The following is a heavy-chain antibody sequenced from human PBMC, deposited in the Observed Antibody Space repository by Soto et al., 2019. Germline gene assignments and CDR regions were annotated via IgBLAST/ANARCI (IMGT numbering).Heavy chain of an antibody. CDR2: IIPIFGTA. V-gene: IGHV1-69*13. CDR3: ARDVDTAMPYYYYGMDV. D-gene: IGHD5-18*01. J-gene: IGHJ6*02. CDR1: GYTFTNYG. Sequence: SVKVSCKASGYTFTNYGISWVRQAPGQGLEWMGGIIPIFGTANYAQKFQGRVTITADESTSTAYMELSSLRSEDTAVYYCARDVDTAMPYYYYGMDVWGQGTTVTVSS.